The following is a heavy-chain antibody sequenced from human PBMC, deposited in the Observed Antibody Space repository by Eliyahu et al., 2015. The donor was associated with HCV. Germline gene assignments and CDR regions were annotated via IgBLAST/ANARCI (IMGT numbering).Heavy chain of an antibody. CDR3: ASGGGGIAVTGTGGWFDP. D-gene: IGHD6-19*01. Sequence: QVQLQESGPGLVKPSETLSLTCTXSGXXISSXXWRWXRQPPGKGLEWIAYIXYSGSTNYXPSLKSRVIISVDTSKNQFSLKLSSVTAADTAVYYCASGGGGIAVTGTGGWFDPWGQGTLVTVSS. V-gene: IGHV4-59*01. J-gene: IGHJ5*02. CDR1: GXXISSXX. CDR2: IXYSGST.